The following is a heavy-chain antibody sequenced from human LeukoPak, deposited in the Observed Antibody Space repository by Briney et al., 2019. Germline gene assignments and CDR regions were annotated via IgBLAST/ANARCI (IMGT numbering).Heavy chain of an antibody. CDR1: GGSISSYY. CDR3: ASGPGYSYDR. CDR2: MYTSGNT. V-gene: IGHV4-4*07. Sequence: SETLSLTCSVSGGSISSYYWSWIRQPAGKGLEWIGRMYTSGNTNYNPSLKSRVIMSLDTPKNQFSLKLRSVTAADTAVYYCASGPGYSYDRWGQGILVTVSS. D-gene: IGHD5-18*01. J-gene: IGHJ4*02.